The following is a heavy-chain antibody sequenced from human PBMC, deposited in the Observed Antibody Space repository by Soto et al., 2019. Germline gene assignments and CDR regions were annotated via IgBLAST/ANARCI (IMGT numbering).Heavy chain of an antibody. D-gene: IGHD6-13*01. J-gene: IGHJ3*02. V-gene: IGHV4-39*01. CDR2: IYYSGST. CDR1: GGSISSSSYY. Sequence: SETLSLTCTVSGGSISSSSYYWGWIRQPPGKGLEGIGSIYYSGSTYYNPSLKSRVTISVDTSKNQFSLKLSSVTAADTAVYYCARQGYSSNTGARAFDIWGQGTMVT. CDR3: ARQGYSSNTGARAFDI.